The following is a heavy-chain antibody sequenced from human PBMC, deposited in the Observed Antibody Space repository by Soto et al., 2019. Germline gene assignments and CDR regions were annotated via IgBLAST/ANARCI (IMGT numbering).Heavy chain of an antibody. CDR2: ISSSSSYI. J-gene: IGHJ6*03. CDR3: ARDHNDFWSGYYYYYYYMDV. CDR1: GFTFSSYS. V-gene: IGHV3-21*01. Sequence: EVQLVESGGGLVKPGGSLRLSCAASGFTFSSYSMNWVRQAPGKGLEWVSSISSSSSYIYYADSVKGRFTISRDNAKNSLYLQMKSLGAEDTAVYYCARDHNDFWSGYYYYYYYMDVWGKGTTVTVSS. D-gene: IGHD3-3*01.